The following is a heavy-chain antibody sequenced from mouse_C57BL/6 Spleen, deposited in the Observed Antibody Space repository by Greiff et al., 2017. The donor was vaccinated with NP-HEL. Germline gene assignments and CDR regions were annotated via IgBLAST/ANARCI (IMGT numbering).Heavy chain of an antibody. J-gene: IGHJ2*01. CDR3: ARRALYYFDY. V-gene: IGHV1-66*01. CDR2: IYPGSGNT. CDR1: GYSFTSYY. D-gene: IGHD3-1*01. Sequence: QVQLKESGPELVKPGASVKISCKASGYSFTSYYIHWVKQRPGQGLEWIGWIYPGSGNTKYNEKFKGKATLTADTSSSTAYMQLSSLTSEDSAVYYCARRALYYFDYWGQGTTLTVSS.